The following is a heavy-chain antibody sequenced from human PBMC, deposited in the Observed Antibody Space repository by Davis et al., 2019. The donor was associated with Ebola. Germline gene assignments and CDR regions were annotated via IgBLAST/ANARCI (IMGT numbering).Heavy chain of an antibody. V-gene: IGHV1-18*01. Sequence: ASVKVSCKASGGTFSSYAISWVRQAPGQGLEWMGWISAYNGNTNYAQKLQGRVTMTTDTSTSTAYMELRSLRSDDTAVYYCARARKDYYYGMDVWGQGTTVTVSS. CDR2: ISAYNGNT. CDR3: ARARKDYYYGMDV. J-gene: IGHJ6*02. CDR1: GGTFSSYA.